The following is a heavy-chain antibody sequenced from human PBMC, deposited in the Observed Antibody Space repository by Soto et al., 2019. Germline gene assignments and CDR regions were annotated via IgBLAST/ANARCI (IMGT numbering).Heavy chain of an antibody. D-gene: IGHD3-22*01. CDR1: AGYISSYY. J-gene: IGHJ4*02. V-gene: IGHV4-59*01. CDR3: ARGPDYYDSSGYSNY. CDR2: IYYSGST. Sequence: PAETLSLTSTVSAGYISSYYWSWIRQPPGKGLEWIGYIYYSGSTNYNPSLKSRVTISVDTSKNQFSLKLSSVTAADTAVYYCARGPDYYDSSGYSNYWGQGTLVTVSS.